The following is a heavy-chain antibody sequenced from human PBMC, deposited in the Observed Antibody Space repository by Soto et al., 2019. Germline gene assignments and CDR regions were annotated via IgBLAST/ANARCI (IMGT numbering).Heavy chain of an antibody. CDR1: VGSISSSNYY. D-gene: IGHD2-15*01. Sequence: SETLSLTCTVSVGSISSSNYYWGWVRQPPGKGLEWIGNIYYSGSTYYNPSLKSRVTISVDTSKNQFSLKLNSLTAADTAVYYCARRQSSPWFDPWGQGTLITVS. CDR2: IYYSGST. CDR3: ARRQSSPWFDP. J-gene: IGHJ5*02. V-gene: IGHV4-39*01.